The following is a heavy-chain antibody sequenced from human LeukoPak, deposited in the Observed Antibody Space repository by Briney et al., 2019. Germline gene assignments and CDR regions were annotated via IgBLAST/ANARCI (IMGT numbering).Heavy chain of an antibody. J-gene: IGHJ4*02. D-gene: IGHD4-17*01. Sequence: GGSLRLSCAVSGFTVTDNYMSWVRQAPGKGLQWVSVMYPDGRTYYADSVKGRFTISRDISRNTLLLQMNSLRPDDTAVHYCARTNPVYGDYDYWGQGTLVTVSS. CDR2: MYPDGRT. CDR3: ARTNPVYGDYDY. CDR1: GFTVTDNY. V-gene: IGHV3-53*01.